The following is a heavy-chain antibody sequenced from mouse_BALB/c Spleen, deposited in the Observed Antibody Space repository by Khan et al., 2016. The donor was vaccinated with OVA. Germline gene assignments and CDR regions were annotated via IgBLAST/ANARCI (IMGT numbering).Heavy chain of an antibody. CDR1: GYSITSDYA. J-gene: IGHJ4*01. D-gene: IGHD1-1*01. V-gene: IGHV3-2*02. CDR3: SRARYSICGYGLDY. Sequence: EVQLVESGPGLVKPSQSLSLTCTVTGYSITSDYAWNWIRQFPGNKLEWMGYISSSGSTSYNPSLKSRISFTRDTSKKQFFLHLKSVHTEDTATYYCSRARYSICGYGLDYWGRGTSVTVSS. CDR2: ISSSGST.